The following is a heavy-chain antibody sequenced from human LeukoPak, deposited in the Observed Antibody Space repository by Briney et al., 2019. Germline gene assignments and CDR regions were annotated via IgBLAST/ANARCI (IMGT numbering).Heavy chain of an antibody. CDR1: GGSISSYY. CDR2: IYYSGST. J-gene: IGHJ6*03. Sequence: PSETLSLTCTVSGGSISSYYWSWIRQPPGKGLEWIGYIYYSGSTNYNPSLKSRVTISVDTSKNQFSLKLSSVTAADTAVYYCAGGTAIRGYYYYMDVWGKGTTVTVSS. CDR3: AGGTAIRGYYYYMDV. D-gene: IGHD2-21*02. V-gene: IGHV4-59*01.